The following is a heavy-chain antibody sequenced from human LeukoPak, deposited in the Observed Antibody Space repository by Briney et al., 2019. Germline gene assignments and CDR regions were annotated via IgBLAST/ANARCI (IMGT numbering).Heavy chain of an antibody. CDR2: ISSSGSTI. J-gene: IGHJ5*02. Sequence: NTGGSLRLSCAASGFTFSDYYMSWIRPAPGKGLEWVSYISSSGSTIYYADSVKGRFTISGDNAKNSLYLQMNSLRAEDTAVYYCARDLGVGASGPSDPWGQGTLVTVSS. CDR1: GFTFSDYY. V-gene: IGHV3-11*01. D-gene: IGHD1-26*01. CDR3: ARDLGVGASGPSDP.